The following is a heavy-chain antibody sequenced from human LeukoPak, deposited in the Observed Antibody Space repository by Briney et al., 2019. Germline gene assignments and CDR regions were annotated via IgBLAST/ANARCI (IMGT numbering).Heavy chain of an antibody. CDR3: AKDRFGDQGTSYYIDQ. D-gene: IGHD4-17*01. J-gene: IGHJ4*02. V-gene: IGHV3-30*02. CDR1: GFTFSSYG. CDR2: ICYDGTTK. Sequence: GGSLRLSCEASGFTFSSYGLHWVRQAPGKGLEWVTFICYDGTTKHYADSVKGRFTISRDDPKKTLYLQMDSLRVEDTAVYYCAKDRFGDQGTSYYIDQWGQGTLVTVSS.